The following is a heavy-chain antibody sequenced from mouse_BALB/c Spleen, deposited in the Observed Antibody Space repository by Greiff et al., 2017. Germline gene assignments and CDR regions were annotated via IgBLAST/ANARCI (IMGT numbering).Heavy chain of an antibody. Sequence: VQLQQSGPELEKPGASVKISCKASGYSFTGYNMNWVKQSNGKSLEWIGNIDPYYGGTSYNQKFKGKATLTVDKSSSTAFMHLNSLTSEDSAVYYCARMGNYVGAMDYWGQGTSVTVSS. V-gene: IGHV1S135*01. CDR1: GYSFTGYN. D-gene: IGHD1-1*01. CDR3: ARMGNYVGAMDY. CDR2: IDPYYGGT. J-gene: IGHJ4*01.